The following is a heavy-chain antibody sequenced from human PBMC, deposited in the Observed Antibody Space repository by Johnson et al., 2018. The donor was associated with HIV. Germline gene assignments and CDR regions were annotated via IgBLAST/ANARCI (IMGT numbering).Heavy chain of an antibody. D-gene: IGHD3-9*01. CDR2: IYSGGTT. CDR1: GFTVSNNY. V-gene: IGHV3-66*04. Sequence: VQLVESGGGLVQPGGSLRLACAASGFTVSNNYMSWVRQAPGKGLEWVSIIYSGGTTNYADSVKGRFSISRDNAKNSLYLQMNSLRAEDTALYYCARHYDILTDPDAFDVWGQGTMVTVSS. J-gene: IGHJ3*01. CDR3: ARHYDILTDPDAFDV.